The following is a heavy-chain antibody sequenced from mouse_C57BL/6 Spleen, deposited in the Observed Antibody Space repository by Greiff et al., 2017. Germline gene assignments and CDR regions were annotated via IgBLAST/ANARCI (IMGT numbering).Heavy chain of an antibody. CDR3: AFTTVVATGYYAMDY. V-gene: IGHV1-69*01. Sequence: QVQLQQPGAELVMPGASVKLSCKASGYTFTSYWMHWVKQRPGQGLEWIGEIDPSDSYTNYNQKFKGKSTLTVDKSSSTAYMQLSSLTSEDSAVYYCAFTTVVATGYYAMDYWGQGTSVTVSS. CDR1: GYTFTSYW. J-gene: IGHJ4*01. CDR2: IDPSDSYT. D-gene: IGHD1-1*01.